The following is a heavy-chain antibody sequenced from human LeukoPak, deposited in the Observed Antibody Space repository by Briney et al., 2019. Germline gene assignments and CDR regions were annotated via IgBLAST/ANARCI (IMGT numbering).Heavy chain of an antibody. CDR2: INPNSGGT. CDR3: ATEYCSSTSCYSFDP. J-gene: IGHJ5*02. Sequence: ASVKVSCKASGYTFTGYYMHWVRQAPGQGLEWMGWINPNSGGTNYAQKFQGRVTMTRDTSISTAYMELSRLRSEDTAVYYCATEYCSSTSCYSFDPWGQGTLVTVSS. D-gene: IGHD2-2*01. V-gene: IGHV1-2*02. CDR1: GYTFTGYY.